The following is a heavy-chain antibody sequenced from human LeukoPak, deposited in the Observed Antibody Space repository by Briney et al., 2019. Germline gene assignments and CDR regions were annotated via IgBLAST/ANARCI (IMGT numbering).Heavy chain of an antibody. CDR1: GGSVSSGSYY. J-gene: IGHJ2*01. D-gene: IGHD1-14*01. CDR3: ARSRTLLSWYFDL. CDR2: IYHSGST. V-gene: IGHV4-61*01. Sequence: PSETLSLTCTVSGGSVSSGSYYWSWIRQPPGTGLEWIGYIYHSGSTNYNPSLKSRVTISVDTSKNQFSLKLSSVTAADTAVYYCARSRTLLSWYFDLWGRGTLVTVSS.